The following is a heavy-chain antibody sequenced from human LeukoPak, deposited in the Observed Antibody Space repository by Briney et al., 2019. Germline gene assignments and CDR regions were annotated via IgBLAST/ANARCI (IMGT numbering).Heavy chain of an antibody. Sequence: PGRSLRLSCAASGFTFSSYGMHWVRQAPGKGLEWVAVISYDGSNKYYADSVKGRFTISRDNSKNTLYLQMNSLRAEDTAVYYCARDRGGYAFDIWGQGTMVTVSS. CDR1: GFTFSSYG. CDR3: ARDRGGYAFDI. V-gene: IGHV3-30*03. CDR2: ISYDGSNK. D-gene: IGHD1-1*01. J-gene: IGHJ3*02.